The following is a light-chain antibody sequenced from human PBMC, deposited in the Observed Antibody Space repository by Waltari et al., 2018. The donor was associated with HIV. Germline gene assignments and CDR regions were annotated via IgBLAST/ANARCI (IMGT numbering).Light chain of an antibody. CDR3: QSSDIRLHGLWV. CDR1: KSNIGAGHD. J-gene: IGLJ3*02. V-gene: IGLV1-40*01. CDR2: ANS. Sequence: QSLLTQPPSVSATPGQRITISCTGNKSNIGAGHDVHWYRQLPGTAPRLLIFANSNRPSGVPGRISGFTCTASGSLAITGLQAEDEGYYYCQSSDIRLHGLWVFGGGTKVTVL.